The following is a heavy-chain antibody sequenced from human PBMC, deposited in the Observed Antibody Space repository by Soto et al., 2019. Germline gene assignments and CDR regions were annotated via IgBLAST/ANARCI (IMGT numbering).Heavy chain of an antibody. CDR1: GYTFTSYD. CDR2: MNPNSGNT. D-gene: IGHD2-8*01. CDR3: ARDREKYCTNGVCYYFEY. Sequence: ASVKVSCKASGYTFTSYDINCVRQATGQGLEWMGWMNPNSGNTGYAQKFQGRVTMTRNTSISTAYMELSSLRSEDTAVYYCARDREKYCTNGVCYYFEYWGQGTLVTVSS. J-gene: IGHJ4*02. V-gene: IGHV1-8*01.